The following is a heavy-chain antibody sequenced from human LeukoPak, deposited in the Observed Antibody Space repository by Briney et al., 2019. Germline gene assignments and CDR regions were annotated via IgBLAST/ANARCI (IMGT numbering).Heavy chain of an antibody. CDR1: GFTFSSYA. Sequence: QSGGSLRLSCAASGFTFSSYAMSWVRQAPGKGLEWVGFIRSKAYGGTTEYAASVKGRFTISRDDSKSIAYLQMNSLKTEDTAVYYCTSGVATIAHPDASDIWGQGTRVTVSS. D-gene: IGHD5-12*01. J-gene: IGHJ3*02. CDR2: IRSKAYGGTT. CDR3: TSGVATIAHPDASDI. V-gene: IGHV3-49*04.